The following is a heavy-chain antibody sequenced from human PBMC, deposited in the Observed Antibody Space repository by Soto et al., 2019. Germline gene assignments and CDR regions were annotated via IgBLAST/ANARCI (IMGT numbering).Heavy chain of an antibody. CDR1: GDSVSSTSAA. D-gene: IGHD3-3*01. V-gene: IGHV6-1*01. J-gene: IGHJ6*02. CDR2: TYYRSKWYN. CDR3: ARDLRDFWSGYPSYYYYYGMDV. Sequence: SQTLSLTCSISGDSVSSTSAAWNWIRQSPSRGLEWLGRTYYRSKWYNDYAVSVKSRITINPDTSKNQFSLQLNSVTPEDTAVYYCARDLRDFWSGYPSYYYYYGMDVWGQATTVTVSS.